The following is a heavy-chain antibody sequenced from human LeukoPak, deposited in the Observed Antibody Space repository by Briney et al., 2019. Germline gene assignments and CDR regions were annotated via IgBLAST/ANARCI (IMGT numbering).Heavy chain of an antibody. J-gene: IGHJ6*02. Sequence: GGSLRLSCAASGFTFSSYGMHWVRQAPGKGLEWVAVISYDGSNKYYADSVKGRFTISRDNSKNTLYLQMNSLRAEDTAVYYCAKRYSMGYYGMDVWGQGTTVTVSS. CDR3: AKRYSMGYYGMDV. CDR2: ISYDGSNK. V-gene: IGHV3-30*18. CDR1: GFTFSSYG. D-gene: IGHD6-13*01.